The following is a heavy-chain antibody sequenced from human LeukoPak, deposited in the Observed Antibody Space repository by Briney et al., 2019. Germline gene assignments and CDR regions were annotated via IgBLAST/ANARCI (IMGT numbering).Heavy chain of an antibody. V-gene: IGHV4-39*07. CDR1: GGSISSSYYY. CDR2: IYYSGPT. J-gene: IGHJ4*02. D-gene: IGHD3-10*01. Sequence: SETLSLTCTVSGGSISSSYYYWGWIRQPPGKGLEWIGTIYYSGPTYYNPSLKSRVTISVDTSKNQFSLKLSSVTAADTAVYYCARGASLWFGELPHFDYWGQGTLVTVSS. CDR3: ARGASLWFGELPHFDY.